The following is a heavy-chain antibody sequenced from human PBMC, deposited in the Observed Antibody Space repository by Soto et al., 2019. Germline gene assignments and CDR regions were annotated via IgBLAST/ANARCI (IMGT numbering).Heavy chain of an antibody. CDR3: LRHGIAGSYFDAFAI. D-gene: IGHD1-26*01. Sequence: QPPGKGLEWIASIKYSGTTFYKPSLKSRVTLSVDTSKNQFALKLSSVTAAETAVYYFLRHGIAGSYFDAFAIWRYGTMGT. CDR2: IKYSGTT. V-gene: IGHV4-39*01. J-gene: IGHJ3*02.